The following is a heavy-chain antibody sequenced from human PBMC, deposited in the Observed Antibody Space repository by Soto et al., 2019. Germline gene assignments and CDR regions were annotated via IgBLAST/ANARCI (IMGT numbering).Heavy chain of an antibody. CDR1: GFTFSNYA. V-gene: IGHV3-64D*09. J-gene: IGHJ6*02. Sequence: QSGGSLRLSCSASGFTFSNYAMRGVRQSPGKGLEYVSVISDAGGNTFYADSLEGRVTISRDNSKETLYLRLRSLRREDTACYYCVKDPEVASTWEIYWTDEDRFSDHNGMEVWGQGTTVTVSS. CDR3: VKDPEVASTWEIYWTDEDRFSDHNGMEV. D-gene: IGHD1-1*01. CDR2: ISDAGGNT.